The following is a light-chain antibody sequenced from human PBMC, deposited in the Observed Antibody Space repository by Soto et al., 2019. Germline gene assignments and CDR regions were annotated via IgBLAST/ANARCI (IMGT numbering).Light chain of an antibody. CDR2: GAS. Sequence: EIVMTQSPGTLSVPPGERATLSCRAGQSVSSNLAWYQQKPGQAPRLLIYGASTRATGVPARFSGSGSGTEFTLTISSLQSEDFAVYYCQQYDNWPRTFGQGTKVDIK. J-gene: IGKJ1*01. V-gene: IGKV3-15*01. CDR3: QQYDNWPRT. CDR1: QSVSSN.